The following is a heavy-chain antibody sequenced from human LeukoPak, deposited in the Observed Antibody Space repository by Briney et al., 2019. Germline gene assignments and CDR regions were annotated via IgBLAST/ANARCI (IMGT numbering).Heavy chain of an antibody. V-gene: IGHV3-48*01. CDR2: ISSISSTI. D-gene: IGHD4-17*01. J-gene: IGHJ4*02. CDR1: GFTFSSCS. Sequence: PGGSLRLSCAASGFTFSSCSMNWVRQAPGKGLVWVSYISSISSTIYYADSVKGRFTISRDNAKNSLYLQMNSLRAEDTAVYYCARDYGDYVADPLDYWGQGTLVTVSS. CDR3: ARDYGDYVADPLDY.